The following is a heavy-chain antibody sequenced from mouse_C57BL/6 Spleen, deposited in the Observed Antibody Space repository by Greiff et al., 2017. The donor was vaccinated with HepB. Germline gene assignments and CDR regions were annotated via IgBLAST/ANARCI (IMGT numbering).Heavy chain of an antibody. Sequence: VQLQQSGPELVKPGASVKISCKASGYAFSSSWMNWVKQRPGKGLEWIGRIYPGDGDNNYNGKFKGTATLTADKSSSTAYMQLRSLTSEDSAVYFCASPRFITTVEDYWGQGTTLTVSS. D-gene: IGHD1-1*01. V-gene: IGHV1-82*01. CDR1: GYAFSSSW. J-gene: IGHJ2*01. CDR3: ASPRFITTVEDY. CDR2: IYPGDGDN.